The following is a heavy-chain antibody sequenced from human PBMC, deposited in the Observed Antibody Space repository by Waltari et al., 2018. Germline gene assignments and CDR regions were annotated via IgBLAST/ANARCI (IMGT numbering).Heavy chain of an antibody. V-gene: IGHV4-31*03. CDR3: ARDSGAWSGYFY. CDR1: GGSISSGGSY. J-gene: IGHJ4*02. CDR2: IYYSGST. D-gene: IGHD3-3*01. Sequence: QVQLQESGPGLVKPSQTLSLTCTVSGGSISSGGSYWSWIRQHPGKGLEWIGYIYYSGSTYYNPSLKSRVTISVDTSKNQFSLKLSSVTAADTAVYYCARDSGAWSGYFYWGQGTLVTVSS.